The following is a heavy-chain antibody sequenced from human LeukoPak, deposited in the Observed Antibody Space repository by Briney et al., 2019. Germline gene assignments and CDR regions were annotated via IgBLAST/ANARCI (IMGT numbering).Heavy chain of an antibody. CDR3: AYTRGRSGYYFDFDF. CDR2: IYWNDDK. V-gene: IGHV2-5*01. CDR1: GFSLSTSGVG. J-gene: IGHJ4*02. D-gene: IGHD3-22*01. Sequence: SGPTLVKPTQTLTLTCTFSGFSLSTSGVGVGWIRQPPGKALEWLALIYWNDDKPYSPSLKSRLTLTKDTSKNQVVLKLTNVDPEDTAIYYCAYTRGRSGYYFDFDFWGQGTLVTVSS.